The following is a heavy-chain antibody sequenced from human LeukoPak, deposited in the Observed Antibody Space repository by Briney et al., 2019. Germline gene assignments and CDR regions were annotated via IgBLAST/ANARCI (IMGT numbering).Heavy chain of an antibody. Sequence: PSQTLSLTCTVSGGSISSGSYYWSWIRQPAGKGLEWIGRIYTSGSTNYNPSLKSRVTISVDTSKNQFSLKLSSVTAADTAVYYCARVFGSGWYGAVYYYYMDVWGKGTTVTISS. CDR1: GGSISSGSYY. V-gene: IGHV4-61*02. CDR2: IYTSGST. J-gene: IGHJ6*03. D-gene: IGHD6-19*01. CDR3: ARVFGSGWYGAVYYYYMDV.